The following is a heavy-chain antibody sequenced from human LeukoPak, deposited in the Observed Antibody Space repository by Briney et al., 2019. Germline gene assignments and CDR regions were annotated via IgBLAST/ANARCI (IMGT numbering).Heavy chain of an antibody. J-gene: IGHJ5*02. CDR2: IIPILGIA. V-gene: IGHV1-69*04. CDR1: GGTFSSYA. CDR3: ARSYYYDSRIINWFDP. Sequence: ASVKVSCKASGGTFSSYAISWVRQAPGQGLEWMGRIIPILGIANYAQKFQGRVTITADKSTSTAYMELSSLRSEDTAVYYCARSYYYDSRIINWFDPWGQGTLVNVS. D-gene: IGHD3-22*01.